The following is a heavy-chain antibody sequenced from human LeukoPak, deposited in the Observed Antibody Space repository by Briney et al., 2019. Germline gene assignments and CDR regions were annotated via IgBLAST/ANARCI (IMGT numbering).Heavy chain of an antibody. CDR2: IFSNANGETT. J-gene: IGHJ4*02. CDR3: VTYYNGSGDY. D-gene: IGHD3-22*01. Sequence: GGSLRLSCAASGFTFSSYAMSWVRQAPGKGLEWVGRIFSNANGETTDYGAPVKGRFTISRDDSKNTVYLQVKSLKTEDTGMYYCVTYYNGSGDYWGRGTLVTVSS. V-gene: IGHV3-15*01. CDR1: GFTFSSYA.